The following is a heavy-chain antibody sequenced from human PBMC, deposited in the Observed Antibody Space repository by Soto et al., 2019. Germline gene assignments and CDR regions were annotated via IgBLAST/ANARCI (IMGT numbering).Heavy chain of an antibody. CDR2: IYYSGST. V-gene: IGHV4-31*03. CDR1: GGSISSGGYY. CDR3: ARGRPQLYVKLDYFDY. D-gene: IGHD3-16*01. Sequence: SETLSLTCTVSGGSISSGGYYSTWIRQQPGKGLEWIGYIYYSGSTYYNPSLKSRVTMAVDTSKSQFSLKLSSVTAADAAVYYCARGRPQLYVKLDYFDYWGQGTLVTVSS. J-gene: IGHJ4*02.